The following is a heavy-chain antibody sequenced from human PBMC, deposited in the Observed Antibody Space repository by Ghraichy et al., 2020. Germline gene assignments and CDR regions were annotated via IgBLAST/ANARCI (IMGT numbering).Heavy chain of an antibody. D-gene: IGHD3-10*01. CDR3: ARGHGTFDH. CDR2: ISHGGDT. V-gene: IGHV4-30-2*01. Sequence: SETLSLTCAVSGDSIGSRAYSWNWIRQPPGKGLEWIGSISHGGDTSYNPSLKSRVTVSVDRSANQFSLRLSSVSAADTAVYYCARGHGTFDHWGQGTLVTVSS. CDR1: GDSIGSRAYS. J-gene: IGHJ4*02.